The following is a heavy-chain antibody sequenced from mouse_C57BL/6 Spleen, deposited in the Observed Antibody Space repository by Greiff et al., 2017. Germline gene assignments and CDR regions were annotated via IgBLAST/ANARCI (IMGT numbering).Heavy chain of an antibody. Sequence: QVQLQQSGAELVKPGASVKMSCKASGYTFTSYWITWVKQRPGQGLEWIGDIYPGSGSTNYNEKFKSKATLTVDTSSSTAYMQLSSLTSEDSAVYDCARYITTVVASFDYWGQGTTLTVSS. CDR1: GYTFTSYW. V-gene: IGHV1-55*01. D-gene: IGHD1-1*01. CDR2: IYPGSGST. CDR3: ARYITTVVASFDY. J-gene: IGHJ2*01.